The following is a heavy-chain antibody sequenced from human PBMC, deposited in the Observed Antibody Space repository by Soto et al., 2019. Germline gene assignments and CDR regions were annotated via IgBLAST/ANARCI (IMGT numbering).Heavy chain of an antibody. CDR3: ARRGSGSYSEY. V-gene: IGHV4-31*03. Sequence: HSETLSLTCTVSGGSISSGGYYWSWIRQHPGKGLEWIGYIYYSGSTYYNPSLKSRVTISVDTSKNQFSLKLSSVTAADTAVYYCARRGSGSYSEYWGQGTLVTVSS. D-gene: IGHD3-10*01. CDR1: GGSISSGGYY. CDR2: IYYSGST. J-gene: IGHJ4*02.